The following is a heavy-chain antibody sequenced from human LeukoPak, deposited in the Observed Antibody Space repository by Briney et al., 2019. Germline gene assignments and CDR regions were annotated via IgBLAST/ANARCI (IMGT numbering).Heavy chain of an antibody. CDR1: GFTFSSYA. J-gene: IGHJ4*02. V-gene: IGHV4-4*09. D-gene: IGHD6-13*01. CDR2: IYTSGST. Sequence: PGGSLRLSCAASGFTFSSYAMSWIRQPPGKGLEWIGYIYTSGSTNYNPSLKSRVTISVDTSKNQISLKLSSVTAADTAVYYCARQRVLNYHFDYWGQGTLVTVSS. CDR3: ARQRVLNYHFDY.